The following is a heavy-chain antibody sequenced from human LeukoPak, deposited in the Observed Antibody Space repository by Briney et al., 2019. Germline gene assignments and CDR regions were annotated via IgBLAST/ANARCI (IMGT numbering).Heavy chain of an antibody. CDR1: GGSISSGGYY. J-gene: IGHJ5*02. CDR2: IYYSGST. V-gene: IGHV4-31*11. Sequence: SETLSLTCAVSGGSISSGGYYWSWIRQHPGKGLEWIGYIYYSGSTYYNPSLKSRVTISVDTSKNQFSLKLSSVTAADTAVYYCARDQGAVAYNWFDPWGQGALVTVSS. D-gene: IGHD6-19*01. CDR3: ARDQGAVAYNWFDP.